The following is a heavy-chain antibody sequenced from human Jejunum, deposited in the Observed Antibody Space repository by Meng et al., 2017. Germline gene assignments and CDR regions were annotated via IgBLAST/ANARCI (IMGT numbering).Heavy chain of an antibody. CDR2: IKSNNNGGTT. D-gene: IGHD2/OR15-2a*01. Sequence: EVQLEESGGGLVQPGGSLRLSCAASGFTFTTAWMAWVRRTPGRGLEWVGRIKSNNNGGTTDYVAPVKDRFTISRDDSKSTLYLQMNSLKIEDTGMYYCGTDIYDWGQGTLVTVSS. J-gene: IGHJ4*02. CDR3: GTDIYD. CDR1: GFTFTTAW. V-gene: IGHV3-15*01.